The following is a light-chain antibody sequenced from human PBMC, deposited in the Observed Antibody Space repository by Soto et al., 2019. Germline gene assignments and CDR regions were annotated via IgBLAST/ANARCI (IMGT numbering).Light chain of an antibody. J-gene: IGKJ1*01. CDR1: QTVSNYY. Sequence: EIVLTQSPATLSLSRGERATLSCRASQTVSNYYFAWYQQKPGPAPRLLYYTTSSRATGIPDRFSGSGSGTDFTLTISRLEPEDFAVYYCQQSGSSPWTFGQGTKVEIK. CDR2: TTS. CDR3: QQSGSSPWT. V-gene: IGKV3-20*01.